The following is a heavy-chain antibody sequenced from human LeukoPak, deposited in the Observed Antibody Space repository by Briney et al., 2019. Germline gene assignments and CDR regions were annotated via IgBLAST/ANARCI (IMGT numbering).Heavy chain of an antibody. CDR3: AREPIYAFDI. Sequence: SETLSLTCTVSGGSISDYYWSWIRQPPGKGLEWIGYIYYSGSTNYNPSLKSRVTISVDTSKNQFSLKLSSVTAADTAVYYCAREPIYAFDIWGQGTMVTVSS. V-gene: IGHV4-59*01. CDR2: IYYSGST. J-gene: IGHJ3*02. CDR1: GGSISDYY.